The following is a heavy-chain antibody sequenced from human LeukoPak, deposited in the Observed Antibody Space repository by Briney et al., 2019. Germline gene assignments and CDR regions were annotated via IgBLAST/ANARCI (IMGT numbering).Heavy chain of an antibody. V-gene: IGHV4-4*07. D-gene: IGHD3-16*01. CDR1: GGSISSSY. J-gene: IGHJ4*02. CDR2: AYTSGST. CDR3: ARGIAGGFHFFDY. Sequence: PSETPSLTCTVSGGSISSSYWSWIRQPAGKGLEWIGRAYTSGSTDYNPSLRSRVTMSLDTSKNQLSLILSSVIAADTAVYYCARGIAGGFHFFDYWGQGTLVTVSS.